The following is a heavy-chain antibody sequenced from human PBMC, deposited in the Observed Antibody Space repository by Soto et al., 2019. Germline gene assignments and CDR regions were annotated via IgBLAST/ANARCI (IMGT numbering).Heavy chain of an antibody. Sequence: EVRLVESGGGLVKPGGSLRLSCAASGFTFSGYSLNWVRQTPGKGLEWVSSISSSSTYIYYADSVKGRFTISRDNAKKSLYLQMNSLRAEDTAVYYCATDSRFCTITNCDHTALDIWGQGTMVTVSS. V-gene: IGHV3-21*01. D-gene: IGHD2-8*01. CDR2: ISSSSTYI. CDR1: GFTFSGYS. CDR3: ATDSRFCTITNCDHTALDI. J-gene: IGHJ3*02.